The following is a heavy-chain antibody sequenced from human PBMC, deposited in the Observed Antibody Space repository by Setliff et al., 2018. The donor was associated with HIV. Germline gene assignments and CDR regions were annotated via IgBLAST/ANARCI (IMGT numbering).Heavy chain of an antibody. CDR3: ATWGMAEAQEYFQH. CDR1: GGTFNSYA. V-gene: IGHV1-69*13. J-gene: IGHJ1*01. Sequence: SVKVSCKASGGTFNSYAISWVRQAPGQGLEWMGGIIPIFGTANYAQKFQDRVTITADESTYTADMELSSLRSEDTAVYYCATWGMAEAQEYFQHWGQGTLVTVSS. CDR2: IIPIFGTA. D-gene: IGHD2-8*02.